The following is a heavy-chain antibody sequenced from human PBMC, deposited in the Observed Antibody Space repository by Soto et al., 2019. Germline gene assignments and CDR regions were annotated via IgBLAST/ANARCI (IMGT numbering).Heavy chain of an antibody. D-gene: IGHD6-19*01. CDR2: ISGSGGST. CDR3: AKCPFRYVSGWPVYFDY. V-gene: IGHV3-23*01. Sequence: EVQLLESGGGLVQPGGSLRLSCAASGFTFSSYAMSWVRQAPGKGLEWVSAISGSGGSTYYADSVKGRFTISRYNYNNALYQQRSCLSAEATAVYYCAKCPFRYVSGWPVYFDYWGQGTLVTVSS. CDR1: GFTFSSYA. J-gene: IGHJ4*02.